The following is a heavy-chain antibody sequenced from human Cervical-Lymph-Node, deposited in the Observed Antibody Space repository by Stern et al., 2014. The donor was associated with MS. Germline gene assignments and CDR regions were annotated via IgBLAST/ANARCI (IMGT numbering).Heavy chain of an antibody. CDR3: AKGGSGSYLD. D-gene: IGHD1-26*01. J-gene: IGHJ4*02. V-gene: IGHV3-30*10. Sequence: VQLVESGGGVVQPGRSLRLSCVASGFLFRNYAAHWVRQPPGQGLEWLALGSFDGRDKYYTDSVKGRFTVSRDNSKNTLYLEMNSLRLEDTAVYYCAKGGSGSYLDWGQGSLVTVSS. CDR2: GSFDGRDK. CDR1: GFLFRNYA.